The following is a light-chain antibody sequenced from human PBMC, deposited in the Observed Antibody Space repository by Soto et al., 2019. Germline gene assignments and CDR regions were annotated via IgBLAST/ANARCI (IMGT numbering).Light chain of an antibody. CDR3: SSYAGPSYIV. J-gene: IGLJ1*01. CDR1: SSDVGGYNY. CDR2: AVN. Sequence: QSVLTQPPSASGSPGQSVTISCTGTSSDVGGYNYVSWYQQHPGKAPKLIIYAVNKWPSGVPDRFSGSKSGNTASLTVSGLQAEDEAHYYCSSYAGPSYIVFGSGTKVTV. V-gene: IGLV2-8*01.